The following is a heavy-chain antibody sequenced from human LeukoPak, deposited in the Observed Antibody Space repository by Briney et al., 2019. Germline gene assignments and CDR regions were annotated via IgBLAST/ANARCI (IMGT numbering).Heavy chain of an antibody. Sequence: PSETLSLTCTVSGGSISSYYWSWIRQPAGKGLEWIGRIYTSGSTNYNPSLKSRVTMSVDTSKNQFSLKLSSVTAADTAVYYCARAPPHPYYDILTGYFDYWGQGTLVTVSS. J-gene: IGHJ4*02. V-gene: IGHV4-4*07. CDR1: GGSISSYY. CDR3: ARAPPHPYYDILTGYFDY. CDR2: IYTSGST. D-gene: IGHD3-9*01.